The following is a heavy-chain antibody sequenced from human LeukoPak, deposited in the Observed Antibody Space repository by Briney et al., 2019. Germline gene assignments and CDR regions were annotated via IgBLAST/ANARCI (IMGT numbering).Heavy chain of an antibody. Sequence: GGSLRLSCGASGFTFSDYYMSWIRQAPGKGLEWVSYISTSGSTIYYADSVKGRFSISRDNAKNSLYLQMNSLRAEDTAVYYCARDGVTSSVAYWGQGTLVTVSS. CDR3: ARDGVTSSVAY. J-gene: IGHJ4*02. CDR1: GFTFSDYY. CDR2: ISTSGSTI. D-gene: IGHD2-21*02. V-gene: IGHV3-11*04.